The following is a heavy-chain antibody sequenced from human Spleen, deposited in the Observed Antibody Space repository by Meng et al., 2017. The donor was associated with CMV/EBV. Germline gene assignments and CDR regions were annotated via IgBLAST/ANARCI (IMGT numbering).Heavy chain of an antibody. CDR1: GIYH. D-gene: IGHD3-10*01. CDR2: ISHSGST. Sequence: GIYHWSWIRQPPGKGLEWMGDISHSGSTSYNPSLKSRVTISVDTSRNQFSLKLSSVTAADTAVYYCARVVHRWFGDLVSSGEYYFDYWGQGTLVTVSS. J-gene: IGHJ4*02. V-gene: IGHV4-61*01. CDR3: ARVVHRWFGDLVSSGEYYFDY.